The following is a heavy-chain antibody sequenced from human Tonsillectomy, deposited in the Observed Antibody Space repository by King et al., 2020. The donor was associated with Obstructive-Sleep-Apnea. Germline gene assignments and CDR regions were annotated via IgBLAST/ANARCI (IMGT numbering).Heavy chain of an antibody. D-gene: IGHD1-26*01. CDR3: AGPSIVGALNHFDY. J-gene: IGHJ4*02. Sequence: VQLVESGAEVKKPGESLKISCKGSGYSFTTYWIGWVRQMPGKGLEWMGIIYPGDSDTRYSPSFQGQVTISADKSITTAYLPWSSLKASDTAMYYWAGPSIVGALNHFDYWGQGTLVTVSS. CDR2: IYPGDSDT. V-gene: IGHV5-51*01. CDR1: GYSFTTYW.